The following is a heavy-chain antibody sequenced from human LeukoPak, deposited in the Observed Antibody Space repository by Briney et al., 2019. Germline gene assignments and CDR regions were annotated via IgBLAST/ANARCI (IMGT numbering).Heavy chain of an antibody. CDR3: ARADSSGYYGGYASDI. Sequence: SETLSLTCTVSGGSISSYYWSWIRQPPGKGLEWIGYIYYSGSTKYNPSLKSRVTISVDTSKNQFSLKLSSVTAADTAVYYCARADSSGYYGGYASDIWGQGTMVTVSS. V-gene: IGHV4-59*01. D-gene: IGHD3-22*01. CDR1: GGSISSYY. J-gene: IGHJ3*02. CDR2: IYYSGST.